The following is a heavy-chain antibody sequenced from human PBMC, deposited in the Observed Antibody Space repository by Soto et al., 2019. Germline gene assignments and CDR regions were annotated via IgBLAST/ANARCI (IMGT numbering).Heavy chain of an antibody. J-gene: IGHJ6*02. CDR3: ERGPTPYYASSGYSPLYGMAV. D-gene: IGHD3-22*01. V-gene: IGHV1-69*12. Sequence: QVQLVQSGAEVKKPGSSVKVSCKASGGTFSSYAISWVRQAPGQGLEWMGGIIPIFGTANYAQKFQGRVTITADESTSTAHMELRSLRSEDTAVYYCERGPTPYYASSGYSPLYGMAVWGQGTTVTVSS. CDR2: IIPIFGTA. CDR1: GGTFSSYA.